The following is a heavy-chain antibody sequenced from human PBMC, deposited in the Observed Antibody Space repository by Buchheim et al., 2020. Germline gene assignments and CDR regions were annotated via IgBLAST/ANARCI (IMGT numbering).Heavy chain of an antibody. Sequence: EVQLVESGGGLVQPGGSLRLSCAASGFTFSSYSMNWVRQAPGKGLEWVSYISSSSSTIYYADSVKGRFTMSIDTAMNSLYLQMNSLRAEDTAVYYCARDQYGDSFLNWFDPWGQGTL. CDR2: ISSSSSTI. CDR3: ARDQYGDSFLNWFDP. CDR1: GFTFSSYS. V-gene: IGHV3-48*04. J-gene: IGHJ5*02. D-gene: IGHD4-17*01.